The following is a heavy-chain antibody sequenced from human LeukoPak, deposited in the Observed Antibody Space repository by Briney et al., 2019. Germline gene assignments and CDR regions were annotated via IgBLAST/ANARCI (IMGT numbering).Heavy chain of an antibody. D-gene: IGHD2-2*01. Sequence: GGSLRLSCAASGFTFSSYSMNWVRQAPGKVLEWVSSISSSSSYIYYADSVKGRFTISRDNSKNTLYLQMNSLRAEDTAVYYCAREGSSTSWRNYYYYYYYMDVWGKGTTVTISS. V-gene: IGHV3-21*01. CDR2: ISSSSSYI. J-gene: IGHJ6*03. CDR3: AREGSSTSWRNYYYYYYYMDV. CDR1: GFTFSSYS.